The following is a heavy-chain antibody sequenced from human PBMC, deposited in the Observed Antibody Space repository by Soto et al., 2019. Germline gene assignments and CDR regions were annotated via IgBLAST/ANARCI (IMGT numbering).Heavy chain of an antibody. CDR1: GYTFSSYG. CDR3: ARDPGYLSDSTAVPEIASFDY. V-gene: IGHV1-18*01. J-gene: IGHJ4*02. Sequence: QIQLVQSGPEVKKPGASVKVSCKSSGYTFSSYGVSWVRQAPGQGLEWLGWISAYSGVTNFAQNFQGRLTMTTDTSTSTAYMELGSLRSDDTAVYYCARDPGYLSDSTAVPEIASFDYWGQGTLVAVSS. CDR2: ISAYSGVT. D-gene: IGHD2-8*02.